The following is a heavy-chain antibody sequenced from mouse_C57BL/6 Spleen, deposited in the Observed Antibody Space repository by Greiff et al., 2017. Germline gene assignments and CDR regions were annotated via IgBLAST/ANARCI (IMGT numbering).Heavy chain of an antibody. CDR3: ARRAYYYGSRYFDV. Sequence: QVQLQQPGTELVKPGASVKLSCKASGYTFTSYWMHWVKQRPGQGLEWIGNINPSNGGTNYNEKFKGKATLTVDKSSSTASMQLSSLTSEDSAVYYCARRAYYYGSRYFDVWGTGTTVTVSS. V-gene: IGHV1-53*01. D-gene: IGHD1-1*01. CDR1: GYTFTSYW. J-gene: IGHJ1*03. CDR2: INPSNGGT.